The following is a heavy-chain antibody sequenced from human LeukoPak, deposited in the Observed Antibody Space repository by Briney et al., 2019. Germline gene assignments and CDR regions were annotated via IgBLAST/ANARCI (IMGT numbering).Heavy chain of an antibody. CDR3: ARGRCGDYFDY. CDR2: INHSGST. J-gene: IGHJ4*02. CDR1: GGSFSGYY. V-gene: IGHV4-34*01. D-gene: IGHD4-17*01. Sequence: SETLSLTCAVYGGSFSGYYWSWIRQPPGKGLEWIGEINHSGSTNYNPSLKSRVTISVDTSKNQFSLKLSAVTAADTAVYYCARGRCGDYFDYWGQGTLVTVSS.